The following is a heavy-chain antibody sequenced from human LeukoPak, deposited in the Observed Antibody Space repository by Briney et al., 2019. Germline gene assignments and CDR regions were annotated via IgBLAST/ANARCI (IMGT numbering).Heavy chain of an antibody. D-gene: IGHD5-18*01. Sequence: ASVKVSCKASGYIFIRDGINWVRQAPGQGLEWMGWISAYNGNTNYAQKLQGRVTMTTDTSTSTAYMELRSLRSDDTAVYYCARDDLWIQLNFDYWGQGTLVTVSS. CDR2: ISAYNGNT. J-gene: IGHJ4*02. CDR3: ARDDLWIQLNFDY. V-gene: IGHV1-18*01. CDR1: GYIFIRDG.